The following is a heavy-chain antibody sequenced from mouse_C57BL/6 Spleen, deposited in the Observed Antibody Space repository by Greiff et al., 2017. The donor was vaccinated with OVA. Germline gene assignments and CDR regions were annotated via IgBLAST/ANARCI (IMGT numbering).Heavy chain of an antibody. V-gene: IGHV3-6*01. J-gene: IGHJ3*01. CDR1: GYSITSGYY. CDR2: ISYDGSN. Sequence: EVQLQESGPGLVKPSQSLSLTCSVTGYSITSGYYWNWIRQFPGNKLEWMGYISYDGSNNYNPSLKNRTSITRDTSKNQFFLKLNSVTTEDTATYYCARGDYAWFAYWGQGTLVTVSA. CDR3: ARGDYAWFAY. D-gene: IGHD2-4*01.